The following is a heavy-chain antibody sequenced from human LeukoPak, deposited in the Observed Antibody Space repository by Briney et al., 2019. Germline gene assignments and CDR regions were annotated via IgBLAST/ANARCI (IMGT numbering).Heavy chain of an antibody. CDR1: GGSISSGGYS. Sequence: SQTLSLTCAVSGGSISSGGYSWSWLRQPPGKGLEWIGYIYHSGSTYYNPSLKSRVTISVDRSKNQFSLKLSSVTAADTAVYYCASSVRYFDWFGFDPWGQGTLVTVSS. D-gene: IGHD3-9*01. J-gene: IGHJ5*02. CDR3: ASSVRYFDWFGFDP. CDR2: IYHSGST. V-gene: IGHV4-30-2*01.